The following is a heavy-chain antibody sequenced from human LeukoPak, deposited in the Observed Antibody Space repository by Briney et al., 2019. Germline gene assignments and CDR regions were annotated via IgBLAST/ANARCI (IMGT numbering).Heavy chain of an antibody. CDR3: ARDRVLRFLEWLLYY. CDR2: ISYDGSNK. CDR1: GFTFSSYA. Sequence: AGGSLRLSCAAFGFTFSSYAMHWVRQAPGKGLEWVAVISYDGSNKYYADSVKGRFTISRDNSKNTLYLQKNSLRAEDTAVYYCARDRVLRFLEWLLYYWGQGTLVTVSS. J-gene: IGHJ4*02. V-gene: IGHV3-30*04. D-gene: IGHD3-3*01.